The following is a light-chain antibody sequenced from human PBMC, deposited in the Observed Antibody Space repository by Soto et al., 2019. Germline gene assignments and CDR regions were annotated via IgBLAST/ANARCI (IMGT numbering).Light chain of an antibody. Sequence: QSVLTQPPSASGTPGQRVTISWSGRRSNIGTNYVYWYQQFPGTAPKLLIYINSHRPSGVPDRFSGSKSGTSASLAISGLRSDDEADYYCAAWYDSLSGPVFGGGTKVTVL. CDR2: INS. CDR3: AAWYDSLSGPV. V-gene: IGLV1-47*02. J-gene: IGLJ3*02. CDR1: RSNIGTNY.